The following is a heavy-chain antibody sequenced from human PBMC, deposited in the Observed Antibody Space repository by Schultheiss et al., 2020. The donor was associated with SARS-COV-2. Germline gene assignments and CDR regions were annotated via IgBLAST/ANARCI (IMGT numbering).Heavy chain of an antibody. Sequence: GESLKISCKGSGYSFTSYWISWVRQMPGKGLEWMGIIYPGDSDTRYNPSFQGQVTISADKSITTAYLQWGSLKASDTATYYCARHVLWVARRLDEGMDVWGQGTTVTVSS. CDR3: ARHVLWVARRLDEGMDV. J-gene: IGHJ6*02. V-gene: IGHV5-51*01. D-gene: IGHD3-16*01. CDR1: GYSFTSYW. CDR2: IYPGDSDT.